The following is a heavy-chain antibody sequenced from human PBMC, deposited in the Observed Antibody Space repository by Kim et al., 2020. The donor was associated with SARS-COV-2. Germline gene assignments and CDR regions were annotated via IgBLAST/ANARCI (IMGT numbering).Heavy chain of an antibody. CDR1: GGSIINYY. J-gene: IGHJ6*02. Sequence: SETLSLTCSVSGGSIINYYWSWTRQSPEKGLEWIGYIYYTGLTYYNPSLRSRVSMSVDTSNNQFSLKLSSVTAADTAVYYCARDEDLTGRGLDVWGQGTTVTVSS. D-gene: IGHD2-15*01. V-gene: IGHV4-59*01. CDR2: IYYTGLT. CDR3: ARDEDLTGRGLDV.